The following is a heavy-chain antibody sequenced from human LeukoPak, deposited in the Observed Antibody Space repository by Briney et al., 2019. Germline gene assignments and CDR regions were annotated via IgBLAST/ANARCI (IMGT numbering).Heavy chain of an antibody. CDR2: IYSSGSTT. CDR3: AREGQYYYMDV. J-gene: IGHJ6*03. CDR1: GGSISSYY. V-gene: IGHV4-4*07. Sequence: LETLSLTCTVSGGSISSYYWSWIRQPAGKGLDWIGRIYSSGSTTNYNPSLKSRVTMSADTSKNQLSLKVGSVTAADTAVYYCAREGQYYYMDVWGKGTTVTVSS.